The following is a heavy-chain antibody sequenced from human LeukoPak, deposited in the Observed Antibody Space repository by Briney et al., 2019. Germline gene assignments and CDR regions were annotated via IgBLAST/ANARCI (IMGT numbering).Heavy chain of an antibody. D-gene: IGHD3-9*01. Sequence: GGSLRLSCAASGFTFSRYSMNWVRQAPGKGLEWVSSISSSSSYIYYADSVKGRFTISRDNAKNSLYLQMNSLRAEDTAVYYCARVAMNYDILTGYSAGLDYWGQGTLVTVSS. CDR1: GFTFSRYS. CDR3: ARVAMNYDILTGYSAGLDY. J-gene: IGHJ4*02. CDR2: ISSSSSYI. V-gene: IGHV3-21*01.